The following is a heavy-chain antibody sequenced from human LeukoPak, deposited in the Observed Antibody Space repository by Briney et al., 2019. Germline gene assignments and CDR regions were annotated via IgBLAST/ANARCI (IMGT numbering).Heavy chain of an antibody. V-gene: IGHV1-2*02. D-gene: IGHD6-13*01. Sequence: ASVKVSCKASGYTFTGYYMHWVRQAPGQGLEWMGWINPNSGGTNYAQKFQGRVTMTRDTSISTAYMELSRLRSDDTAVYYCARSDDDSSSWYVDWFDPWGQGTLVTVSS. CDR2: INPNSGGT. CDR3: ARSDDDSSSWYVDWFDP. J-gene: IGHJ5*02. CDR1: GYTFTGYY.